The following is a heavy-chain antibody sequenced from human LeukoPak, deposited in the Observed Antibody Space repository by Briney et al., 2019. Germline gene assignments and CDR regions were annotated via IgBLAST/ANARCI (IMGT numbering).Heavy chain of an antibody. CDR3: ARDGGVTSGWLYYYYYMDV. Sequence: SVKVSCKASGYSFVLYGISWVRQAPGQGLEWMGGIIPIFGTANYAQKFQGRVTITADKSTSTAYMELSSLRSEDTAVYYCARDGGVTSGWLYYYYYMDVWGKGTTVTVSS. D-gene: IGHD6-19*01. V-gene: IGHV1-69*06. CDR1: GYSFVLYG. CDR2: IIPIFGTA. J-gene: IGHJ6*03.